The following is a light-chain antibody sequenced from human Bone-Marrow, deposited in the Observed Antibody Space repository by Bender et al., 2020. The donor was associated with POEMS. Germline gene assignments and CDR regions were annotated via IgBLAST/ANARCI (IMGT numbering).Light chain of an antibody. CDR1: SSNIGTNY. CDR2: RNN. Sequence: QSVLTQPPSASGTPGRGVTISCSGSSSNIGTNYVYWYQQVPGTAPTLLIYRNNQRPSGVPDRFSGSKSGTSASLAISGLRSEDEADYYCAAWDNSLSGHVVFGGGTKLTVL. CDR3: AAWDNSLSGHVV. V-gene: IGLV1-47*01. J-gene: IGLJ2*01.